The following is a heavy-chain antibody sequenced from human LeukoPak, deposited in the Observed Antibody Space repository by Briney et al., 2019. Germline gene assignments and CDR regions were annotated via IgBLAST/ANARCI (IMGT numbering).Heavy chain of an antibody. J-gene: IGHJ4*02. Sequence: GGSLRLSCAASGLTVSSNHMAWVRQAPGKGLEWVSVIYTSGITYYADAGQGRFIISRDTSRNTLYLQMNSLIVEDTALYYCARDHAPAGGGLDYWGQGTNVTDSS. CDR1: GLTVSSNH. V-gene: IGHV3-53*01. CDR2: IYTSGIT. D-gene: IGHD6-13*01. CDR3: ARDHAPAGGGLDY.